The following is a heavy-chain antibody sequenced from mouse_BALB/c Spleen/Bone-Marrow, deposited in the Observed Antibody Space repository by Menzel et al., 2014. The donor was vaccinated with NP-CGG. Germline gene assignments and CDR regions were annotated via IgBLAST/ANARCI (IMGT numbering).Heavy chain of an antibody. CDR1: GFNIKDTY. CDR3: ATMITDWYFDF. V-gene: IGHV14-3*02. Sequence: VQLQQSGAELVKPGASVKLSCTASGFNIKDTYMHWVKQRPEQGLEWIGRIDPANGNTKYDPKFQGKATITADTSSNTSYLQLNSLTSEDTAVYYCATMITDWYFDFWGAGTTVTVSS. D-gene: IGHD2-4*01. J-gene: IGHJ1*01. CDR2: IDPANGNT.